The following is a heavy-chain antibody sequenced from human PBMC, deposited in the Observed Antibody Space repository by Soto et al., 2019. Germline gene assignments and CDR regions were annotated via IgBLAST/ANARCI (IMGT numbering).Heavy chain of an antibody. J-gene: IGHJ4*02. CDR1: GDSISSGGFY. CDR2: IYYSGST. CDR3: ARPYDSSGYYGFDY. D-gene: IGHD3-22*01. V-gene: IGHV4-31*03. Sequence: TLSLTCTVSGDSISSGGFYWSWIRQHPGKGLEWIGYIYYSGSTHYNPSLKSRVIMSVDTSKNQFSLKLFSVTAADTAVYYCARPYDSSGYYGFDYWGQGSLVTVS.